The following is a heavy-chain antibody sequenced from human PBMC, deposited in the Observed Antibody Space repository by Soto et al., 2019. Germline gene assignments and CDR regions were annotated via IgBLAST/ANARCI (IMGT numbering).Heavy chain of an antibody. D-gene: IGHD3-9*01. J-gene: IGHJ4*02. CDR1: GYPFINFA. V-gene: IGHV1-3*01. CDR2: INAGSGNT. Sequence: GASVKVSCKASGYPFINFAIHWVRQAPGQRLEWMGWINAGSGNTKHSQNFQGRLTITRDTSASTAYMELNSLRSEDTAVYYCAREHDVLTGHSFYDWGQGTLVPVSS. CDR3: AREHDVLTGHSFYD.